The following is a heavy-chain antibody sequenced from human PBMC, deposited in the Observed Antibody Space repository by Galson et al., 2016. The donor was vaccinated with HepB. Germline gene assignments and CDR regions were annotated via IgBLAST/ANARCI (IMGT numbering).Heavy chain of an antibody. CDR3: ARRPVRFSHVFDP. J-gene: IGHJ5*01. CDR2: IYWDGER. V-gene: IGHV2-5*02. D-gene: IGHD4-17*01. Sequence: PALVKPTQTLTLTCNFSGFSLGTSGVGVGWIHQPPGQALEWLALIYWDGERRYSPSLQGRLTITKDTSENQVVLTMTNMNSADTGTYYCARRPVRFSHVFDPWGQGTLVTVSS. CDR1: GFSLGTSGVG.